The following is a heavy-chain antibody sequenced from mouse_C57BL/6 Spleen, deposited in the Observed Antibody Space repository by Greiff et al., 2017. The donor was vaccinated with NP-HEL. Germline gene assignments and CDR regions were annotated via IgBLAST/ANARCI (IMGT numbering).Heavy chain of an antibody. CDR2: ISYDGSN. J-gene: IGHJ4*01. Sequence: EVQLQQSGPGLVKPSQSLSLPCSVTGYSITSGYYWNWIRQFPGTKLEWMGYISYDGSNNYNPSLKNRISITRDTSKNQFFLKLNSVTTEDTATYYCTRGYSGAMDYWGQGTSVTVSS. D-gene: IGHD2-12*01. V-gene: IGHV3-6*01. CDR1: GYSITSGYY. CDR3: TRGYSGAMDY.